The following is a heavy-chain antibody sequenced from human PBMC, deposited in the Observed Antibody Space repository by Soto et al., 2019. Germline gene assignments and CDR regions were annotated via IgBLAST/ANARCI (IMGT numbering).Heavy chain of an antibody. D-gene: IGHD5-12*01. V-gene: IGHV4-31*03. Sequence: SETLSLTCTVSGGSISSGGYYWSWIRQHPGKGLEWIGYIYYSGSTYYNPSLKSRVTISVDTSKNQFSLKLSSVTAADTAVYYCARDRRHLIVATGDSYYYYGMDVWGQGTTVTV. CDR1: GGSISSGGYY. CDR3: ARDRRHLIVATGDSYYYYGMDV. J-gene: IGHJ6*02. CDR2: IYYSGST.